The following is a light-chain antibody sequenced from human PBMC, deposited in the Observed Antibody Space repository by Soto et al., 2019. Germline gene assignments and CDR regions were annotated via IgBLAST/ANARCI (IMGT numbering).Light chain of an antibody. CDR3: QHYNNLPRT. Sequence: EVAMTQSPATLSVSPEERATLSCRASQSVSSNLAWYQQKPGQAPRLLIYGESTRATGIPARFSGSGSGTECTLTISSLESEDFAVYYCQHYNNLPRTFGQGTKVEIK. CDR1: QSVSSN. V-gene: IGKV3-15*01. J-gene: IGKJ1*01. CDR2: GES.